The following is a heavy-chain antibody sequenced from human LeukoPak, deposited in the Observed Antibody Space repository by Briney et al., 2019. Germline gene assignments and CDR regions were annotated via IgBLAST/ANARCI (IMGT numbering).Heavy chain of an antibody. Sequence: PSETLSLTCTVSGGSISSSSYYWGWIRQPPGKGLEWIGSIYYSGSTYYNPSLKSRVTISVDTSKNQFSLKLSSVTAADTAVYYCARDSRRDHSLDYWGQGTLVTVSS. J-gene: IGHJ4*02. CDR1: GGSISSSSYY. CDR2: IYYSGST. V-gene: IGHV4-39*07. CDR3: ARDSRRDHSLDY.